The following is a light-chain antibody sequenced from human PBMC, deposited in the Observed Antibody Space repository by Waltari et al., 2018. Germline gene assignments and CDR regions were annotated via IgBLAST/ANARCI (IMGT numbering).Light chain of an antibody. Sequence: QSALTQPASVSGSPGQSLTLPCPGTSSDVGGYNYVSWYQQHPGKAPKLMIYEVSNRPSGVSNRFSGSKSGNTASLTISGLQAEDEADYYCSSYTSSSTLVFGGGTKLTVL. CDR3: SSYTSSSTLV. CDR2: EVS. J-gene: IGLJ2*01. CDR1: SSDVGGYNY. V-gene: IGLV2-14*01.